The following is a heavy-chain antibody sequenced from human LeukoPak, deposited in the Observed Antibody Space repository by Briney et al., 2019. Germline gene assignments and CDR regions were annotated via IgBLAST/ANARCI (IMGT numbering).Heavy chain of an antibody. J-gene: IGHJ5*02. V-gene: IGHV4-39*07. CDR2: IYYSGST. D-gene: IGHD6-6*01. CDR3: ARDTRDPSIAAPWAWFDP. CDR1: GGSISSRSYY. Sequence: SETLSLTCTVSGGSISSRSYYWGWIRQPPGKGLEWIGSIYYSGSTYYNPSLKSRVTISVDTSKNQFSLKLSSVTAADTAVYYCARDTRDPSIAAPWAWFDPWSQGTLVTVSS.